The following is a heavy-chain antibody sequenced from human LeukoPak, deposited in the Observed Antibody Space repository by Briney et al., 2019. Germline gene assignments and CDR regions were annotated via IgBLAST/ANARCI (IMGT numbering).Heavy chain of an antibody. V-gene: IGHV3-53*01. CDR2: IYSGGTT. J-gene: IGHJ4*02. D-gene: IGHD6-19*01. Sequence: GGSLRLSCAASGFTVSNNYMSWVRQAPGKGLEWVSVIYSGGTTYYADSVKGRFTISRDNSKNTLYLQMNCLRAEDTAVYYCARGLRYSTGWYYFDYWGQGTLVTVSS. CDR1: GFTVSNNY. CDR3: ARGLRYSTGWYYFDY.